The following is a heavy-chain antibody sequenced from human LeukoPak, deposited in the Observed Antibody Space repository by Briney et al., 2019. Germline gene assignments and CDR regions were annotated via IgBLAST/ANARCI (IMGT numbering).Heavy chain of an antibody. CDR1: GFTFNTYT. Sequence: GGSLRLSCAASGFTFNTYTIYWVRQAPGKGLEWVAVISYDESNKYYADSVKGRFTISRDNAKNSLYLQMNSLRAEDTAVYYCARGAAGSGYWGQGTLVTVSS. CDR2: ISYDESNK. D-gene: IGHD2-15*01. CDR3: ARGAAGSGY. V-gene: IGHV3-30-3*01. J-gene: IGHJ4*02.